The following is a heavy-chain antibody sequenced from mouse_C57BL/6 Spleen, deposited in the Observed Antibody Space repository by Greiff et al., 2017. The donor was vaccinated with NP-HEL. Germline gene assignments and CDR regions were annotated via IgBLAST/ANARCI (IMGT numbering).Heavy chain of an antibody. CDR3: ARGTGNYYFDY. J-gene: IGHJ2*01. CDR1: GYTFTSYW. CDR2: IDPSDSYT. V-gene: IGHV1-69*01. D-gene: IGHD2-14*01. Sequence: QVQLKQSGAELVMPGASVKLSCKASGYTFTSYWMHWVKQRPGQGLEWIGEIDPSDSYTNYNQKFKGKSTLTVDKSSSTAYMQLSSLTSEDSAVYYCARGTGNYYFDYWGQGTTLTVSS.